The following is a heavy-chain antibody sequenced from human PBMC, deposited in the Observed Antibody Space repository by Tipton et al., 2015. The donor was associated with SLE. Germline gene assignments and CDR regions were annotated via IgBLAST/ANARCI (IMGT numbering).Heavy chain of an antibody. D-gene: IGHD7-27*01. Sequence: QSGAEVKKPGASVKVSCKASGGTFSSYAISWVRQAPGQGLEWKGGIIPIFGTANYAQKFQGRVTITADESTSTAYMELSSLRSEDTAVYYCARGPSSGDREGYFDYWGQGTLVTVSS. CDR2: IIPIFGTA. CDR3: ARGPSSGDREGYFDY. J-gene: IGHJ4*02. CDR1: GGTFSSYA. V-gene: IGHV1-69*01.